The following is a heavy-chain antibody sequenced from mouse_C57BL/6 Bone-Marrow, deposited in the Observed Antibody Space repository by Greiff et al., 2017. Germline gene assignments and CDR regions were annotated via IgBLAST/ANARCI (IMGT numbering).Heavy chain of an antibody. V-gene: IGHV5-6*01. CDR2: ISSGGSYT. D-gene: IGHD2-3*01. Sequence: EVKLMESGGDLVKPGGSLKLSCAASGFTFSSYGMSWVRQTPDKRLEWVATISSGGSYTYYPDSVKGRFTISRDNAKKTLYLQMSSLKSEDTAMYYCARWGLLYYFDYWGQGTTLTVSS. CDR1: GFTFSSYG. J-gene: IGHJ2*01. CDR3: ARWGLLYYFDY.